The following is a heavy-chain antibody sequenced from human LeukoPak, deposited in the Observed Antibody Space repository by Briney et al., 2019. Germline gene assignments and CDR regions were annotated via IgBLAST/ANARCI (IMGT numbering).Heavy chain of an antibody. Sequence: GGSLRLSCAASGFTFDDYGMSWVRQAPGKGLEWVSGINWNGGSTGYADTVKGRFTISRDNAKNSLYLQMNGLRAEDTALYYCARDYSGSYRYFDYWGQGTLVTVSS. CDR3: ARDYSGSYRYFDY. V-gene: IGHV3-20*04. J-gene: IGHJ4*02. CDR1: GFTFDDYG. CDR2: INWNGGST. D-gene: IGHD1-26*01.